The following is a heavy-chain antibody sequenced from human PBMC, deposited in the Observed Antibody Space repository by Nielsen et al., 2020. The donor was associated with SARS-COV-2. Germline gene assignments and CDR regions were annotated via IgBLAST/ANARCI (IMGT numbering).Heavy chain of an antibody. Sequence: GGSLRLSCAASGFTFDDYGMSWVRQAPGKGLEWVSAISGSGGSTYYADSVKGRFTISRDNSKNTLYLQVNSLRAEDTAVYYCAKSESPLLRGANTGDYWGQGTLVTVSS. CDR2: ISGSGGST. CDR1: GFTFDDYG. CDR3: AKSESPLLRGANTGDY. D-gene: IGHD3-10*01. J-gene: IGHJ4*02. V-gene: IGHV3-23*01.